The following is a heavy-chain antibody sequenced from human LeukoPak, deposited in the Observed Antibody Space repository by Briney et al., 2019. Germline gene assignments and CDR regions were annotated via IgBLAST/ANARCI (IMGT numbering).Heavy chain of an antibody. V-gene: IGHV1-2*04. CDR2: INPNSGGT. CDR3: ARHRQQLVPIRLDYYYGMDV. CDR1: GYTFTGYY. D-gene: IGHD6-13*01. Sequence: ASVKVSCKASGYTFTGYYMHWVRQAPGQGLEWMGWINPNSGGTNYAQNFQGWVTMTRDTSISTAYMELSRLRSDDTAVYYCARHRQQLVPIRLDYYYGMDVWGQGTTVTVSS. J-gene: IGHJ6*02.